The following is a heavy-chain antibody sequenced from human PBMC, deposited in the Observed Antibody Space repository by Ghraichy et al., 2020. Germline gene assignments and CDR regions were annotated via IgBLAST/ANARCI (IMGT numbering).Heavy chain of an antibody. Sequence: ASVKVSCKASGYTFTSYGISWVRQAPGQGLEWMGWISAYNGNTNYAQKLQGRVTMTTDTSTSTAYMELRSLRSDDTAVYYCARLYGSGSYYGTYYYYYYMDVWGKGTTVTVSS. CDR3: ARLYGSGSYYGTYYYYYYMDV. D-gene: IGHD3-10*01. J-gene: IGHJ6*03. CDR1: GYTFTSYG. CDR2: ISAYNGNT. V-gene: IGHV1-18*04.